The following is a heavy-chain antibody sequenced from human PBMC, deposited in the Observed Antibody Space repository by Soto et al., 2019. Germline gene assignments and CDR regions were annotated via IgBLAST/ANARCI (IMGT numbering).Heavy chain of an antibody. J-gene: IGHJ6*02. Sequence: GGSLRLSCVASGFTFTSYWMSWVRQAPGKGLEWVANIKGDGSEKRYVDSVKGRLTISRDNAKNSVYLQMNSLRVEDTALYYCGRDEVRNGVGVWGQGTTVTVSS. CDR3: GRDEVRNGVGV. CDR1: GFTFTSYW. CDR2: IKGDGSEK. V-gene: IGHV3-7*01.